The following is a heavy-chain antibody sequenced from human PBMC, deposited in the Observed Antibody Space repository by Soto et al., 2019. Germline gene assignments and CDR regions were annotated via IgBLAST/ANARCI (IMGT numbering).Heavy chain of an antibody. V-gene: IGHV4-4*07. D-gene: IGHD1-26*01. CDR3: ARTVGAAYYFDF. J-gene: IGHJ4*02. CDR2: IYTSGST. Sequence: QVQLQESGPGLVKPSETLSLTCNVSGDSMTKYYWSWIRQPAGKGLGWIGRIYTSGSTNYNPSLKSRVTMSIDTSNNHFSLNLKSVTAADTAVYYCARTVGAAYYFDFWGQGALVTVSS. CDR1: GDSMTKYY.